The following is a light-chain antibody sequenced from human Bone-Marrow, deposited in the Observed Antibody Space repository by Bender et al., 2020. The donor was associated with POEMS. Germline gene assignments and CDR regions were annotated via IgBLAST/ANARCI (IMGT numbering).Light chain of an antibody. CDR1: NIGSKS. J-gene: IGLJ2*01. CDR3: QAWDRRTYVV. V-gene: IGLV3-21*01. CDR2: QDN. Sequence: SYVLTQPPSVSVAPGQTARITCEGNNIGSKSVQWYQQKPGQSPVMVIYQDNTRPSGIPDRFSGSNSGNTATLTISGTQPMDEADYYCQAWDRRTYVVFGGGTKLTVL.